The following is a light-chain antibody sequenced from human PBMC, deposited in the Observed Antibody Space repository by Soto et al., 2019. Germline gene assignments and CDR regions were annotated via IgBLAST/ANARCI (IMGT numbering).Light chain of an antibody. Sequence: DIQMTQSSSTLSASVGDRVTITCRASQTISSWLAWYQQKPGKAPNLLIYQASRLESGVPSRFSGPGFGTEFTLTISSLQPDDFATYYCQQYSTYEWTFGQGTKVEIK. J-gene: IGKJ1*01. CDR1: QTISSW. V-gene: IGKV1-5*03. CDR3: QQYSTYEWT. CDR2: QAS.